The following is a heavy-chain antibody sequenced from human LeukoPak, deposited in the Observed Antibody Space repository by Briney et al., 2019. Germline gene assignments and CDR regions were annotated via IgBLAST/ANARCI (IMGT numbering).Heavy chain of an antibody. D-gene: IGHD4-23*01. V-gene: IGHV4-61*05. Sequence: SETLSLTCTVSGGSISSSSYYWSWIRQPPRKGLEWIGYIYYTGSTNYNPSLKSRVTISVDTSKNQFSLKLSSVTAADTAVYYCARRLIGYGGNANWFDPWGQGTLVTVSS. J-gene: IGHJ5*02. CDR1: GGSISSSSYY. CDR2: IYYTGST. CDR3: ARRLIGYGGNANWFDP.